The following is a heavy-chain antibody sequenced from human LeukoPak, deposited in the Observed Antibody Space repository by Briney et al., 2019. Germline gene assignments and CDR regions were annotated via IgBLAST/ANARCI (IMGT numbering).Heavy chain of an antibody. CDR3: TKDVGVVMFDY. J-gene: IGHJ4*02. V-gene: IGHV3-23*01. CDR1: GFTFSDYA. Sequence: GGSLRLSCAASGFTFSDYAMSWVRQAPGKGVEWVSTICGSCGNTHYADSVKGRFTISRDNSKNTLYLQMSSLRAEDTAIYYCTKDVGVVMFDYWGQGTLVTVSS. CDR2: ICGSCGNT. D-gene: IGHD3-3*01.